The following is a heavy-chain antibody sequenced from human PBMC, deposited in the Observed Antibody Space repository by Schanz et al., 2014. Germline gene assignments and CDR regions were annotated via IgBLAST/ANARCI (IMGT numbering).Heavy chain of an antibody. CDR3: AKVWKDHRIAGRPGWSDGMDV. CDR1: AFALNNYD. Sequence: DVQLLESGGGLVQPGGSLRLSCAASAFALNNYDMTWVRQAPGKGLEWVSCIRGSGGSTLYADSVQGRFTISRDDSKNMLYLQMNSLRAEDTAVYYCAKVWKDHRIAGRPGWSDGMDVWGQGTTVIVSS. J-gene: IGHJ6*02. CDR2: IRGSGGST. D-gene: IGHD6-6*01. V-gene: IGHV3-23*01.